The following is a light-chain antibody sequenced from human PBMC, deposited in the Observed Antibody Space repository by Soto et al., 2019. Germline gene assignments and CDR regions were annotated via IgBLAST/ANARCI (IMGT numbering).Light chain of an antibody. CDR3: QQYYKWTLT. CDR1: QSVSSN. J-gene: IGKJ4*01. V-gene: IGKV3-15*01. CDR2: AAS. Sequence: IVLTQCPGPLSLSPGERVTLSGWASQSVSSNLAWYQQKPGRAPRLLIYAASPMATGIPARLSGSGSGNESTFTISSIEFQHFAVYYCQQYYKWTLTFGGGTQVDIK.